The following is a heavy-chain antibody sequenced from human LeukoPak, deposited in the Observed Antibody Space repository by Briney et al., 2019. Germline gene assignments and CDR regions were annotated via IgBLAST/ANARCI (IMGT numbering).Heavy chain of an antibody. CDR1: DGSISSYY. Sequence: SETLSLTCTVSDGSISSYYWSWIRQPPGKGLEWIGYIYYSGSTNYNPSLKSRVTISVDTSKNQFSLKLSSVTAADTAVYYCARLSYGSGSYYNDYWGQGTLVTVSS. J-gene: IGHJ4*02. V-gene: IGHV4-59*01. CDR2: IYYSGST. CDR3: ARLSYGSGSYYNDY. D-gene: IGHD3-10*01.